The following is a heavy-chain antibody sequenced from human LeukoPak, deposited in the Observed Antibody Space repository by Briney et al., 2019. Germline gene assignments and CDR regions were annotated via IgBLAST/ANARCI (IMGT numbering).Heavy chain of an antibody. Sequence: GGSLRLSCAASGFTFRNYVIHWVRQAPGKGLGWVAVTSSDLNVKLYADSVKGRFTISRDNSRSTLYLQMNSLRPEDTAIYYCAREGYYGSGSPPSLYFNYWGQGTLVTVSS. V-gene: IGHV3-30-3*01. CDR1: GFTFRNYV. J-gene: IGHJ4*02. D-gene: IGHD3-10*01. CDR3: AREGYYGSGSPPSLYFNY. CDR2: TSSDLNVK.